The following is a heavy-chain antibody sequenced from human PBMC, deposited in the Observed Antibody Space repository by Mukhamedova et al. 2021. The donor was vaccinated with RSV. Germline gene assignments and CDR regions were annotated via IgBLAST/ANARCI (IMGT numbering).Heavy chain of an antibody. J-gene: IGHJ4*02. V-gene: IGHV1-2*02. Sequence: EYMGWVNPNSGATNYAPKFQGRVAMTLDTSIRTAYMELNRLTSDDTAVYYCARDLGGSFHPDYWGQGTLVPVSS. CDR2: VNPNSGAT. CDR3: ARDLGGSFHPDY. D-gene: IGHD1-26*01.